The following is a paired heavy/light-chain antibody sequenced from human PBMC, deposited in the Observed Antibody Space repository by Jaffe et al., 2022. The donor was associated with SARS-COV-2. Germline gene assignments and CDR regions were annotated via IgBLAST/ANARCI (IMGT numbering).Heavy chain of an antibody. J-gene: IGHJ6*02. CDR3: AKDSTYDFWSGYSWYGMDV. V-gene: IGHV3-23*01. CDR1: GFSFGSYA. Sequence: DVQLLESGGGLVQPGGSLRLSCAASGFSFGSYAMSWVRQAPGKGLEWVSSISGGGGSTYYADSAKGRFPISRDNSKNTLYLQLNSLRAEDTAVYYCAKDSTYDFWSGYSWYGMDVWGQGTTVTVS. D-gene: IGHD3-3*01. CDR2: ISGGGGST.
Light chain of an antibody. J-gene: IGKJ4*01. V-gene: IGKV4-1*01. CDR2: WAS. Sequence: DIVMTQSPDSLAVSLGERATISCKSSQSVLYSSNDKNYLNWYQQKPGQPPKLLIYWASTRESGVPDRFSGSGSGTDFTLTISSLQAEDVAVYYCQQYYSTPLTFGGGTKVEIK. CDR1: QSVLYSSNDKNY. CDR3: QQYYSTPLT.